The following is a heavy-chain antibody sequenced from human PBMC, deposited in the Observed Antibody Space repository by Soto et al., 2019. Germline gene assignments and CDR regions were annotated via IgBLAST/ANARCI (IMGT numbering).Heavy chain of an antibody. J-gene: IGHJ3*02. V-gene: IGHV3-33*01. CDR3: ARDASSRRVDAFDI. CDR2: IWYDGSNK. Sequence: QVQLVESGGGVVQPGRSLRLSCAASGFTFSSYGMHWVRQAPGKGLEWVAVIWYDGSNKYYADSVKGRFTISRDNSKNTQYLQMNSRRAEDTAVYYCARDASSRRVDAFDIWGQGTMVTVSS. CDR1: GFTFSSYG. D-gene: IGHD1-26*01.